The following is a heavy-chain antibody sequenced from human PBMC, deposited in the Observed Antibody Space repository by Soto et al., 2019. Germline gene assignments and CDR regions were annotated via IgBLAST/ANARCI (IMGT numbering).Heavy chain of an antibody. J-gene: IGHJ3*02. D-gene: IGHD2-21*02. CDR1: GFTFSYYW. CDR2: IHSDGSST. V-gene: IGHV3-74*01. Sequence: EVQLVESGGGLVQPGGSLRLSCAASGFTFSYYWMHWVRQAPGQGLVWVSRIHSDGSSTTYADSVKGRFTISRDNAKNTLYLQTNSLRAEDTAVYYCARGDKGAFDMWGQGTMVSVSS. CDR3: ARGDKGAFDM.